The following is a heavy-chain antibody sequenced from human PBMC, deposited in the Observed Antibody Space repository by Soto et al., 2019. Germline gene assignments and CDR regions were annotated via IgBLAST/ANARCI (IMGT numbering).Heavy chain of an antibody. V-gene: IGHV4-31*03. J-gene: IGHJ4*02. Sequence: QVQLQESGPGLVKPSQTLSLTCTVSGGSISSGGYYWSWIRQHPGKGLEWIGYIYYSGSTYYNPSLKSRVTISVDTSKNQFSLKLSSVTAADTAVYYCARGIGLEYYYDSSGYLAFDYWGQGTLVTVSS. CDR1: GGSISSGGYY. CDR2: IYYSGST. D-gene: IGHD3-22*01. CDR3: ARGIGLEYYYDSSGYLAFDY.